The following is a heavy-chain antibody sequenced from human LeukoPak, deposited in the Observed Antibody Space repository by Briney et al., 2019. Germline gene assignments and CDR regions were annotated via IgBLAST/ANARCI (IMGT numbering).Heavy chain of an antibody. J-gene: IGHJ3*02. CDR3: AIPYDSSGYYYGDAFDI. V-gene: IGHV3-30*02. CDR1: GFTFSSYG. CDR2: IRYDGSNK. D-gene: IGHD3-22*01. Sequence: GGSLRLSCAASGFTFSSYGMHWVRQAPGKGLEWVAFIRYDGSNKYYADSVKGRLTISRDNSKNTLYLQMNSLRAEDTAVYYCAIPYDSSGYYYGDAFDIWGQGTMVTVSS.